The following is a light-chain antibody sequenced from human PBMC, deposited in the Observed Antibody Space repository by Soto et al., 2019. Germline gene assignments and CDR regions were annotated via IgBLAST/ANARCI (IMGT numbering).Light chain of an antibody. CDR1: HFVGSF. CDR3: QQAYETPRT. V-gene: IGKV1-39*01. CDR2: GAT. J-gene: IGKJ1*01. Sequence: IQTTQFPSSLSASIGDRVTITCRASHFVGSFLNWYQQKPGNAPKVLIYGATSLKSGVPSRFRGSGSGTDFTLTISGLQVEDFATYYCQQAYETPRTFGQGTK.